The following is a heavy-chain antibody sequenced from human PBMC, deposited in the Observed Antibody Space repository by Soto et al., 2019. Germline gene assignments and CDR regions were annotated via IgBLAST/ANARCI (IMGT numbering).Heavy chain of an antibody. V-gene: IGHV1-69*02. J-gene: IGHJ3*02. CDR2: IIPILGIA. CDR1: GGTFSSYT. CDR3: AKRGSSSWYGAFDI. D-gene: IGHD6-13*01. Sequence: SVKVSCKASGGTFSSYTISWVRQAPGQGLEWMGRIIPILGIANYAQKFQGRVTITADKSTSTAYMELSSLRSEDTAVYYCAKRGSSSWYGAFDIWGQGTMVTVSS.